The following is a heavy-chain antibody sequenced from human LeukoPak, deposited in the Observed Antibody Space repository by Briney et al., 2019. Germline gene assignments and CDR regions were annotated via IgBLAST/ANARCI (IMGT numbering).Heavy chain of an antibody. J-gene: IGHJ4*02. V-gene: IGHV4-59*08. D-gene: IGHD6-19*01. CDR1: GGSISSYY. Sequence: PSETLSLTCTVSGGSISSYYWSWIRQPPGKGLEWIGYINYSGSTNYNPSLKSRVTMSVDTSKNQFSLKLNSVTAADTAVYFCARHKNSYTNGWYFWGQGTLVTVSS. CDR2: INYSGST. CDR3: ARHKNSYTNGWYF.